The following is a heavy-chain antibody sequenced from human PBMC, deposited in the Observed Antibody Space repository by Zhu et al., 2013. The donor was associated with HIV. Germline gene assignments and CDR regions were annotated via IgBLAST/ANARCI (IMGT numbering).Heavy chain of an antibody. J-gene: IGHJ6*02. V-gene: IGHV1-8*01. D-gene: IGHD5-18*01. CDR2: MNPNSGNT. CDR1: GYTFTSYD. Sequence: QVQLVQSGAEVKKPGASVKVSCKASGYTFTSYDINWVRQATGQGLEWMGWMNPNSGNTGYAQKFQGRVTMTRNTSISTAYMELSSLRSEDTAVYYCARGRWVQLWLRTTYGMDVWGQGDHGHRLL. CDR3: ARGRWVQLWLRTTYGMDV.